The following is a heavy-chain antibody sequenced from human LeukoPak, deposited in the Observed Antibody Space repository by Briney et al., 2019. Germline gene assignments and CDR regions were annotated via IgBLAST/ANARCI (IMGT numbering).Heavy chain of an antibody. CDR2: IYSGGST. J-gene: IGHJ4*02. Sequence: GGSLRLSCAASGFTVSSNYMSWARPAPGKGLEWVSVIYSGGSTYYADSVKGRFTISKDNSKNTLYLQMNSLRAEDTAVYYCAKAGHYGSGSYYSDYWGRGTLVTVSS. V-gene: IGHV3-53*01. D-gene: IGHD3-10*01. CDR1: GFTVSSNY. CDR3: AKAGHYGSGSYYSDY.